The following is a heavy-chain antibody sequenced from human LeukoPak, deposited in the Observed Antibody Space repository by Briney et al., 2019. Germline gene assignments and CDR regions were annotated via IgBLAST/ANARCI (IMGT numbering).Heavy chain of an antibody. CDR1: GFTFTSSA. J-gene: IGHJ6*02. CDR2: ISAYNGNT. V-gene: IGHV1-18*01. Sequence: ASVKVSCKASGFTFTSSAMQWVRQAPGQGLEWMGWISAYNGNTNYAQKLQGRVTMTTDTSTSTAYMELRSLRSDDTAVYYCARDFYYGMDVWGQGTTVTVSS. CDR3: ARDFYYGMDV.